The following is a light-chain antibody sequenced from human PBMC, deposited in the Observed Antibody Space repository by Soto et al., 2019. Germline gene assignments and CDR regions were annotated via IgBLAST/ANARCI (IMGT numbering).Light chain of an antibody. V-gene: IGKV1-5*03. CDR1: QTISDS. Sequence: DIPMTQSPSTLSASVGDRVTITCRASQTISDSLAWYQQKPGKAPKLLIYKASSLESGVPSRFSGSGSGTEFTLTISSLHPDDFATYYCQQYGNYSPYTFGQGTKLEMK. CDR3: QQYGNYSPYT. CDR2: KAS. J-gene: IGKJ2*01.